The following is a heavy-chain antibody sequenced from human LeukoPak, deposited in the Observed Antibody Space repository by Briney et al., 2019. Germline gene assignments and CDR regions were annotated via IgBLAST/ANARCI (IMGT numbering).Heavy chain of an antibody. CDR2: FYYTGST. CDR1: GGSISSSSYF. Sequence: SETLSLTCTVSGGSISSSSYFWGWIRQPPGKGLEWIVSFYYTGSTYYNPSLKSRVTISVDTSKNQFSLKLSSVTAADTAVYYCARHVPSRVRSSGWYGEFDYWGQGTLVTVSS. J-gene: IGHJ4*01. CDR3: ARHVPSRVRSSGWYGEFDY. V-gene: IGHV4-39*01. D-gene: IGHD6-19*01.